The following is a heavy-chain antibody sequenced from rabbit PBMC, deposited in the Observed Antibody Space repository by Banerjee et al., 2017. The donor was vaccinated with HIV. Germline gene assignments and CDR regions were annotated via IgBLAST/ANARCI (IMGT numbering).Heavy chain of an antibody. J-gene: IGHJ3*01. CDR1: GFDFSNYG. CDR3: ARGVYSYDDYGDSTRLDL. CDR2: IDPVFGSI. V-gene: IGHV1S47*01. Sequence: QEHLVESGGGLVQPGGSLKVSCKASGFDFSNYGVSWVRQAPGKGLEWIGYIDPVFGSIHYASWVNGRFTISDHNAQNTLYLQLNSLTAADTATYFCARGVYSYDDYGDSTRLDLWGQGTLVTVS. D-gene: IGHD2-1*01.